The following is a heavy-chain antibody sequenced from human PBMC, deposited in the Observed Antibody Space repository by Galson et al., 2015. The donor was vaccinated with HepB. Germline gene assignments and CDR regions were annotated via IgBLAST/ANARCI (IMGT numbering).Heavy chain of an antibody. D-gene: IGHD5-18*01. V-gene: IGHV3-30-3*01. CDR1: GFTFSSYA. Sequence: SLRLSCAASGFTFSSYAMHWVRQAPGKGLEWVAVISYDGSNKYYADSVKGRFTISRDNSKNTLYLQMNSLRAEDTAVYYCARGGRLRYGLGYFDYWGQGTLVTVAS. CDR3: ARGGRLRYGLGYFDY. CDR2: ISYDGSNK. J-gene: IGHJ4*02.